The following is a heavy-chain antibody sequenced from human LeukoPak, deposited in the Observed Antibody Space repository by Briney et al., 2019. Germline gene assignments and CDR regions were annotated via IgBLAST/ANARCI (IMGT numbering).Heavy chain of an antibody. J-gene: IGHJ6*03. Sequence: GASVKVSCKASGYTFTSYGISWVRQAPGQGLEWMGWISAYNGNTNYAQKLQGRVTMTTDTSTSTAYMELRSLRSDDTAVYYCATCSPSAPAAANPYYYMDVWGQGTTVTVSS. CDR1: GYTFTSYG. D-gene: IGHD6-13*01. CDR2: ISAYNGNT. V-gene: IGHV1-18*01. CDR3: ATCSPSAPAAANPYYYMDV.